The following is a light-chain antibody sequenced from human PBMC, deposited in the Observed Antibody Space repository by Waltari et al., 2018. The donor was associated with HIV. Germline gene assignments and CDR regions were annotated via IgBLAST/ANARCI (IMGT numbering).Light chain of an antibody. CDR1: RPNIGNKY. CDR3: GTWDSSLSAGGV. V-gene: IGLV1-51*01. Sequence: QSVLTQPPSVSAAPGQKVTIPRPGSRPNIGNKYVSWYQQLPGTAPKLLIYDNNKRPSGIPDRFSGSKSGTSATLGITGLQTGDEADYYCGTWDSSLSAGGVFGGGTKLTVL. J-gene: IGLJ2*01. CDR2: DNN.